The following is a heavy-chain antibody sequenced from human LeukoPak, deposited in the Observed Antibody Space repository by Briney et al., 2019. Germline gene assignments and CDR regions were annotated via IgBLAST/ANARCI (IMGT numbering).Heavy chain of an antibody. CDR3: ARVAGDIVVVPAAMEGDWFDP. V-gene: IGHV1-18*01. CDR1: GYTFNSHG. CDR2: ISGYNSNT. J-gene: IGHJ5*02. Sequence: GASVKVSCKASGYTFNSHGITWVRQAPGQGLEWMGWISGYNSNTNYAQKLQGRVAMTTDTSTSTAYMELRSLRSDDTAVYYCARVAGDIVVVPAAMEGDWFDPWGQGTLVTVSS. D-gene: IGHD2-2*01.